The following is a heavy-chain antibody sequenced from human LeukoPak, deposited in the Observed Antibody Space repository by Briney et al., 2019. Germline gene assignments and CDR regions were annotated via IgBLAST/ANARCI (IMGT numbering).Heavy chain of an antibody. CDR1: GGSISSGGYS. D-gene: IGHD2-15*01. CDR2: IYHSGST. Sequence: SETLSLTCAVSGGSISSGGYSWRWIRQPPGRGLEWIGYIYHSGSTYYNPSLKSRVTISVDRSKNQFSLKLSSVTAADTAVYYCASRKVDYYYGMDVWGKGTTVTVSS. V-gene: IGHV4-30-2*01. CDR3: ASRKVDYYYGMDV. J-gene: IGHJ6*04.